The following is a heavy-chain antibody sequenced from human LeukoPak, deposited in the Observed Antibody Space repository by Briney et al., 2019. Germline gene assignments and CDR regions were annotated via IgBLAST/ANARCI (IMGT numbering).Heavy chain of an antibody. J-gene: IGHJ4*02. CDR1: GFTFSSYS. CDR3: ARDPSIAAAGRTLGY. V-gene: IGHV3-74*01. Sequence: PGGSLRLSCAASGFTFSSYSMNWVRQAPGKGLVWVSRINSDGSSTSYADSVKGRFTISRDNAKNTLYLQMNSLRAEDTAVYYCARDPSIAAAGRTLGYWGQGTLVTVSS. CDR2: INSDGSST. D-gene: IGHD6-13*01.